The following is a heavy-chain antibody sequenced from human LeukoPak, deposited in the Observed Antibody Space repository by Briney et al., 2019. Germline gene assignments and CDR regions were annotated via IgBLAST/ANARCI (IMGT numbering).Heavy chain of an antibody. CDR2: IIPIFGTA. CDR1: GGTFSSYA. J-gene: IGHJ3*02. D-gene: IGHD5-24*01. CDR3: ARIRDGYNDAYDI. V-gene: IGHV1-69*13. Sequence: SVEVSCKASGGTFSSYAISWVRQAPGQGLEWMGGIIPIFGTANYAQKFQGRVTITADESTSTAYMELSSLRSEDTAIYYCARIRDGYNDAYDIWGQGTVVTVPS.